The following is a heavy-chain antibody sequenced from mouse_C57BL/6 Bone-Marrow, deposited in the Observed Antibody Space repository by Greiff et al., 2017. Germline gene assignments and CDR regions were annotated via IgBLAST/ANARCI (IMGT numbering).Heavy chain of an antibody. Sequence: EVMLVESGGDLVKPGGSLKLSCASSGFTFSSYGMSWVCQTPDKRLAWVATISSGGSYTYYSDSVKGRFTISSDNAKNTLYLQVSSLKSEETAMYYCERQRITTVPFAYWGQGTLVTVSA. J-gene: IGHJ3*01. CDR3: ERQRITTVPFAY. D-gene: IGHD1-1*01. CDR2: ISSGGSYT. CDR1: GFTFSSYG. V-gene: IGHV5-6*01.